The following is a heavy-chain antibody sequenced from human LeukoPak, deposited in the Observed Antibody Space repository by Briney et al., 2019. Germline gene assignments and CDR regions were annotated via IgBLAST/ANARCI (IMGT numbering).Heavy chain of an antibody. CDR2: INSDGSST. J-gene: IGHJ3*02. CDR3: ARSSEGQHGMDAFDI. CDR1: GFTFSSYW. Sequence: GGSLRLSCAASGFTFSSYWMHWVRQAPGKGLVWVSRINSDGSSTSYADSVKGRFTISRDNAKNTLYLQMNSLRAEDTAVYYCARSSEGQHGMDAFDIWGQGTMVTVSS. D-gene: IGHD6-13*01. V-gene: IGHV3-74*01.